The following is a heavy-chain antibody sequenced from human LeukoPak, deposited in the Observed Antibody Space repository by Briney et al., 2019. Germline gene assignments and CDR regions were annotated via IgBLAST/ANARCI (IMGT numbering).Heavy chain of an antibody. CDR3: ARDERGYCTSTSCPYSDY. Sequence: ASVKVSCKASGYTFTSYDINWVRQAPGQGLEWMGWISGYNGNTNYAQKLQGRVTMTTDTSTSTAYMELRSLRSDDTAVYYCARDERGYCTSTSCPYSDYWGQGTLVTVSS. D-gene: IGHD2-2*01. CDR1: GYTFTSYD. J-gene: IGHJ4*02. V-gene: IGHV1-18*01. CDR2: ISGYNGNT.